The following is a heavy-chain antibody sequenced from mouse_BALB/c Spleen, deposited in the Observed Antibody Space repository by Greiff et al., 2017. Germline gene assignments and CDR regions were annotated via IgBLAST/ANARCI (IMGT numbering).Heavy chain of an antibody. CDR2: INPSSGYT. D-gene: IGHD2-1*01. J-gene: IGHJ4*01. V-gene: IGHV1-4*01. CDR1: GYTFTSYT. Sequence: VQLQQSGAELARPGASVKMSCKASGYTFTSYTMHWVKQRPGQGLEWIGYINPSSGYTNYNQKFKDKATLTADKSSSTAYMQLSSLTSEDSAVYYWEIRDGNYMFYAMDDWGQGTSVTVSS. CDR3: EIRDGNYMFYAMDD.